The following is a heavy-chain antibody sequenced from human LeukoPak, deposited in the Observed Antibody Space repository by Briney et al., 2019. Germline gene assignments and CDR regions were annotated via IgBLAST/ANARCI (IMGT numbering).Heavy chain of an antibody. CDR2: ISYDGSNK. CDR1: GFTFSSYG. Sequence: GGSLRLSCAASGFTFSSYGMHWVRQAPGKGLEWVAVISYDGSNKYYADSVKGRFTISRDNSKNTLYLQMNSLRAEDTAVYYCAKWGAVAGSPSVYFDYWGQGTLVTVSS. V-gene: IGHV3-30*18. J-gene: IGHJ4*02. D-gene: IGHD6-19*01. CDR3: AKWGAVAGSPSVYFDY.